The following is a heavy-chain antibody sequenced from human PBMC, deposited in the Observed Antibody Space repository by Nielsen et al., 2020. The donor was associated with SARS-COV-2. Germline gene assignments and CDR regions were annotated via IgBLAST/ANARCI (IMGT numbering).Heavy chain of an antibody. D-gene: IGHD1-26*01. CDR2: IKASDGGT. CDR1: GYTFTSYY. J-gene: IGHJ4*02. Sequence: ASVKVSCKASGYTFTSYYIHWVRQAPGQGLEWMGRIKASDGGTLYPQGFQGRVTMTRDTSTSTVYMDLTSLTSDDTAVYYCVRDGHKWDFDFWGQGTPVTVSS. V-gene: IGHV1-46*01. CDR3: VRDGHKWDFDF.